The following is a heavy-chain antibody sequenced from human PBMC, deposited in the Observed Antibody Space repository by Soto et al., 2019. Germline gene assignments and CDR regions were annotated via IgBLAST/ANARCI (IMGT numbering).Heavy chain of an antibody. D-gene: IGHD3-9*01. Sequence: SETLSLTCAVSGGSISSGGYSWSWIRQPPGKGLEWIGYIYHSGRIYYNPSLKSRVTISVDTSKNQFSLKLSSVTAADTAVYYCVGHYDILNEGYFDYWGQGTLVTVSS. V-gene: IGHV4-30-2*02. CDR2: IYHSGRI. CDR1: GGSISSGGYS. J-gene: IGHJ4*02. CDR3: VGHYDILNEGYFDY.